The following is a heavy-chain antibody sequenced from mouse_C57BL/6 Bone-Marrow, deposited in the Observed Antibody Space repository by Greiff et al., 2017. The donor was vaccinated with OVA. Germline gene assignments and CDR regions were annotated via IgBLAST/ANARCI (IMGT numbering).Heavy chain of an antibody. V-gene: IGHV1-62-2*01. CDR1: GYTFTEYT. CDR3: ARHEEARLRYGSRYGYFDV. CDR2: FYPGSGSI. D-gene: IGHD1-1*01. J-gene: IGHJ1*03. Sequence: VQLQQSGAELVKPGASVKLSCKASGYTFTEYTIHWVKQRSGQGLEWIGWFYPGSGSIKYNEKFKDKATLTADKSSSTVYMELSRLTSEDSAVYFCARHEEARLRYGSRYGYFDVWGTGTTVTVSS.